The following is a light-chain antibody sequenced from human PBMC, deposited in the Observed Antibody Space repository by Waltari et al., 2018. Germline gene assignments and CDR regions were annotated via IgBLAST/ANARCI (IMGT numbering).Light chain of an antibody. J-gene: IGLJ3*02. CDR2: KGN. CDR3: SMYMGSGIWV. CDR1: SGSVSSTSY. V-gene: IGLV8-61*01. Sequence: QTVLTQEPSLSVSPGGTVTLTCALSSGSVSSTSYATWYQQTPGLPPRTLVYKGNGRSSGVPDRFSGSILGNKAALTITGARADDESDYYCSMYMGSGIWVFGGGTKLT.